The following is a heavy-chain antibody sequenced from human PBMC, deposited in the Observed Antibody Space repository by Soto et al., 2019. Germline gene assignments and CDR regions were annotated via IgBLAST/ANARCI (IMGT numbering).Heavy chain of an antibody. D-gene: IGHD2-2*01. CDR3: ARESVVVVPAAPDYYYYMDV. V-gene: IGHV1-18*01. Sequence: ASVKVSCKASGYTFTSYGISWVRQAPGQGLEWMGWISAYNGNTNYAQKPQGRVTMTTDTSTSTAYMELRSLRSDDTAVYYCARESVVVVPAAPDYYYYMDVWGKGTTVTVSS. CDR2: ISAYNGNT. CDR1: GYTFTSYG. J-gene: IGHJ6*03.